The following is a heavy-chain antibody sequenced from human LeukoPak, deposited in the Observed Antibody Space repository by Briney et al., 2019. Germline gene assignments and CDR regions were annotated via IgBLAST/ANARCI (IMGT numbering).Heavy chain of an antibody. CDR2: IYTSGST. Sequence: SETLSPTCTVSGGSISSFYRSWIRQPAGKGLEWIGRIYTSGSTNNNPSLKSRVTMSVDTSKNQFSLKLSYVTAADTAVYYCARATYYDFWSGYYYMDVWGKGTTVTVSS. CDR3: ARATYYDFWSGYYYMDV. D-gene: IGHD3-3*01. CDR1: GGSISSFY. V-gene: IGHV4-4*07. J-gene: IGHJ6*03.